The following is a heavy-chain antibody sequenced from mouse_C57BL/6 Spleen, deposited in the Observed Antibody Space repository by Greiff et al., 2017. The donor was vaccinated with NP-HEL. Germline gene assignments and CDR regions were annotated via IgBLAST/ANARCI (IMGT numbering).Heavy chain of an antibody. D-gene: IGHD1-1*01. CDR1: GYTFTSYG. V-gene: IGHV1-72*01. CDR3: ERGRPFATVVATFDFDV. CDR2: INPNSGGT. J-gene: IGHJ1*03. Sequence: QVQLKQSGAELVKPGASVKLSCKASGYTFTSYGMHWVKQRPGRGLEWVGRINPNSGGTKYNEKFKSKATLTVDNPYSTAYMQLSSLTSEDTAVYFCERGRPFATVVATFDFDVWGTGTTVTVSS.